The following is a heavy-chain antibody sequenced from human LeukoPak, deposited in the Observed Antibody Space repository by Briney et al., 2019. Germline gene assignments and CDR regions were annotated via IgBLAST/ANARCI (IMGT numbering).Heavy chain of an antibody. D-gene: IGHD6-13*01. J-gene: IGHJ3*02. V-gene: IGHV4-34*01. CDR3: ARGIAAAGRAFDI. Sequence: PSETLSLTCAVYGGSFSGYYWSWIRQPPGKGLERIGEINHSGSTNYNPSLKSRVTISVDTSKNQFSLKLSSVTAADTAVYYCARGIAAAGRAFDIWGQGTMVTVSS. CDR2: INHSGST. CDR1: GGSFSGYY.